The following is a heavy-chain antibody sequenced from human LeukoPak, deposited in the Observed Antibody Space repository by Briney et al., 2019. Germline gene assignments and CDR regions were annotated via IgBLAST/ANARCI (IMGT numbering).Heavy chain of an antibody. D-gene: IGHD2-21*01. V-gene: IGHV1-2*02. J-gene: IGHJ4*02. Sequence: ASVTVSCTTSGYTFTNYYVHWVRQAPGQGLEWMGYIIPASGGAAYHQRFQGRVTMTRDKSISTVYMELSSLRSDDTAVYYCSTEDKYCGGANCGKYWGQGTLVSVSS. CDR1: GYTFTNYY. CDR2: IIPASGGA. CDR3: STEDKYCGGANCGKY.